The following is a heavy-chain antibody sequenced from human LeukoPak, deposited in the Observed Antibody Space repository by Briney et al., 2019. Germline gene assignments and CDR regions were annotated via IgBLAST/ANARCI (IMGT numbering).Heavy chain of an antibody. CDR1: GYTFTNDW. Sequence: PGESLKISCKGSGYTFTNDWIGWVRQMPGKGLEWMGIIFPGDSDTRYSPSFQGQVTISADKSKSTAYLQWSSLKASDTAMYYCARRSPLGGGAFDIWGQGTMVTVSS. D-gene: IGHD7-27*01. V-gene: IGHV5-51*01. J-gene: IGHJ3*02. CDR2: IFPGDSDT. CDR3: ARRSPLGGGAFDI.